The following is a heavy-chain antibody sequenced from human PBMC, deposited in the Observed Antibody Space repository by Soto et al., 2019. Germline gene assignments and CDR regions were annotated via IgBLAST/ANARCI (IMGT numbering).Heavy chain of an antibody. D-gene: IGHD5-18*01. Sequence: SETLSLTCTVSGGSISSGGYYWSWIRQHPGKGLEWIGYIYYSGSTYYNPSLKSRVTISVDTSKNQFSLKLSSVTAADTAVYYCARVSRIHGWDFDYWGQGTLVTVSS. CDR2: IYYSGST. CDR1: GGSISSGGYY. V-gene: IGHV4-31*03. J-gene: IGHJ4*02. CDR3: ARVSRIHGWDFDY.